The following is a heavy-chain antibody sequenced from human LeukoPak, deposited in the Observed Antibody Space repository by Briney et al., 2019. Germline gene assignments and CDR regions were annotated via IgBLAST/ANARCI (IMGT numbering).Heavy chain of an antibody. CDR2: IWYDGSNK. CDR3: ARASMVRGVRGLNWFDP. D-gene: IGHD3-10*01. CDR1: GFTFSSYG. V-gene: IGHV3-33*01. J-gene: IGHJ5*02. Sequence: PGRSLRLSCAASGFTFSSYGMHWVRQAPGKGLEWVAVIWYDGSNKYYADSVKGRFTISRDNSKNTLYLQMNSLRAEDTAVYYCARASMVRGVRGLNWFDPWGQGTLVTVSS.